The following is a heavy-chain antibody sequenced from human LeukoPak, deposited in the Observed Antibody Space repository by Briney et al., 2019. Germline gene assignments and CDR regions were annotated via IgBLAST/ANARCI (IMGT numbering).Heavy chain of an antibody. V-gene: IGHV4-61*01. Sequence: PSETLSLTCTVSGGSVSSGSYYWSWIRPPPGKGLEWIGYIYYGGSTNYNPSLKSRVTISVDTSKNQFSLKLSSVTAADTAVYYCARAGKGCSSTSCVIDYWGQGTLVTVSS. D-gene: IGHD2-2*01. CDR3: ARAGKGCSSTSCVIDY. CDR2: IYYGGST. J-gene: IGHJ4*02. CDR1: GGSVSSGSYY.